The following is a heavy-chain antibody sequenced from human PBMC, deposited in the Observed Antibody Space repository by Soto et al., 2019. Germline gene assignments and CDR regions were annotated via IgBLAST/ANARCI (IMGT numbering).Heavy chain of an antibody. CDR2: IYDGGTT. CDR1: GGSISSAAYC. V-gene: IGHV4-30-4*01. Sequence: QVQLQESGPRLVSPSQTLSLTCTVSGGSISSAAYCWGWIRQSPDKGLEWIGHIYDGGTTYSSPSVKGGVPITADTSETQFSRKRSSVSAADTAVYYCARGAAGDKLDYWGQGIHVTVSS. CDR3: ARGAAGDKLDY. J-gene: IGHJ4*02. D-gene: IGHD7-27*01.